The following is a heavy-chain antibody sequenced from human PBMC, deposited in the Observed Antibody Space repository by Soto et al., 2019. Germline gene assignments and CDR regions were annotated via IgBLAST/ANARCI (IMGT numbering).Heavy chain of an antibody. D-gene: IGHD5-12*01. CDR2: INSAGSST. V-gene: IGHV3-74*01. CDR1: GFTFSSYW. CDR3: VRVPTGGYAFSLDDY. Sequence: EVQLVESGGGLVQPGGSLRLSCAASGFTFSSYWMHWVRQAPGKGLVWVSRINSAGSSTTYADSVKGRFTISRDNAKNTRYLQMNSLRAEDTAVYYCVRVPTGGYAFSLDDYWGQGTLVTVSS. J-gene: IGHJ4*02.